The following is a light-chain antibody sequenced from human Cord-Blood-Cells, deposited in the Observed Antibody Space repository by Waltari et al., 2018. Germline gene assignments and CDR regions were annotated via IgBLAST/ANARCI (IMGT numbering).Light chain of an antibody. CDR3: QQYGSSPLT. Sequence: EIVLTQSPGTLSLSPGARATLSCRASQSVSSSYLAWYQQKPGQAPRPLIYGASSRATGIPDRFSGSGSGTDFTLTISRLEPEDFAVYYCQQYGSSPLTFGGGTKVEIK. V-gene: IGKV3-20*01. J-gene: IGKJ4*01. CDR2: GAS. CDR1: QSVSSSY.